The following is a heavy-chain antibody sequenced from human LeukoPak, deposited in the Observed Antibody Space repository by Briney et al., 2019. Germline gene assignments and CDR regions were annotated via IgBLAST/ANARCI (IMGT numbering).Heavy chain of an antibody. D-gene: IGHD1-26*01. J-gene: IGHJ4*02. CDR1: GFAFSDYW. CDR2: IWYDGSNK. V-gene: IGHV3-33*08. CDR3: ARDGRWELLGIRYYFDY. Sequence: GGSLRLSCAASGFAFSDYWMSWVRQAPGKGLEWVAVIWYDGSNKYYADSVKGRFTISRDNSKNALYLQMNSLRAEDTAVYYCARDGRWELLGIRYYFDYWGQGTLVTVSS.